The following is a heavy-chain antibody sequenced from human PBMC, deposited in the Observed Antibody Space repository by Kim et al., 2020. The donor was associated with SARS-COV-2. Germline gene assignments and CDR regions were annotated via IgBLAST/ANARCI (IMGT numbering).Heavy chain of an antibody. CDR2: IYYRGST. CDR3: ARSSTTVTSRFDF. J-gene: IGHJ4*02. V-gene: IGHV4-39*01. Sequence: SETLSLTCSVSGGSISTSNYYWGWIRQSPGKGLEWIGSIYYRGSTYYNPSLKSRVTISADTSKSQFSLQLTSVTAADTAVYYCARSSTTVTSRFDFWGQG. D-gene: IGHD4-17*01. CDR1: GGSISTSNYY.